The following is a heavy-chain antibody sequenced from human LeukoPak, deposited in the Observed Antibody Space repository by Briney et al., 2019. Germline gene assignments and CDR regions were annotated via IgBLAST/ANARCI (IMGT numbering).Heavy chain of an antibody. V-gene: IGHV1-46*01. CDR1: GYTFTSYY. D-gene: IGHD4-17*01. J-gene: IGHJ5*02. CDR2: INPSGGST. Sequence: ASVKVSCKASGYTFTSYYMHWVRQAPGQGLEWMGIINPSGGSTSYAQKFQGRVTMTRDTSTSTVYMELSSLRSEDTAVYYCARDRRGDYGDRKGWFDTWGQGTLVTVSS. CDR3: ARDRRGDYGDRKGWFDT.